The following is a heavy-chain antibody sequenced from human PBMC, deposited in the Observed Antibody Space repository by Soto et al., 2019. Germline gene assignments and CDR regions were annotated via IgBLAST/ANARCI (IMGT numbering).Heavy chain of an antibody. D-gene: IGHD3-16*01. CDR2: VIPMFLKS. Sequence: SVKESCKASGGTFDSYAISWVRQAPGRGLEWMGGVIPMFLKSNYAQKFQGRVTITADKSTNTVYMEMNSMKSEDTAVYYCVRGGGEMANPPPYLYWGQGTQVTVSS. CDR3: VRGGGEMANPPPYLY. J-gene: IGHJ4*02. CDR1: GGTFDSYA. V-gene: IGHV1-69*06.